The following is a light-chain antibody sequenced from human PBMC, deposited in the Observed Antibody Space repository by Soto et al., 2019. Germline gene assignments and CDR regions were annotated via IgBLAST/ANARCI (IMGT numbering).Light chain of an antibody. Sequence: QSALTQPASVSGSSGQSITVSCTGTSNDIGGYNYVSWYQHHPGKAPKLIIYDVSNRPSGVFNRFSGSKSGNTASLTISGLQAEDEADYYCSSYTSSSTVVFGGGTQLTVL. J-gene: IGLJ2*01. V-gene: IGLV2-14*03. CDR2: DVS. CDR1: SNDIGGYNY. CDR3: SSYTSSSTVV.